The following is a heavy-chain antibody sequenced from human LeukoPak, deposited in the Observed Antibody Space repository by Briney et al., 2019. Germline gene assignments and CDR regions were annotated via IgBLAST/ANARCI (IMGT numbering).Heavy chain of an antibody. CDR1: GFIFSTYG. D-gene: IGHD4-23*01. CDR2: IHYDGSNK. J-gene: IGHJ6*03. Sequence: GGSLRLSRAASGFIFSTYGVHWVRQAPGKGLEWVAFIHYDGSNKYYADSVKGRFTISRDNSKNTLYLQMNSLRAEDTAVYYCAKDRNSKSYFYMDVWGKGTTVTVSS. V-gene: IGHV3-30*02. CDR3: AKDRNSKSYFYMDV.